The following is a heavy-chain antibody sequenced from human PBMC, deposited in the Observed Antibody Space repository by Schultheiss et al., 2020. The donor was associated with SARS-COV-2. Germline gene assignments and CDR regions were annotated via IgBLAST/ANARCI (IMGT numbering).Heavy chain of an antibody. Sequence: SETLSLTCAVSGYSISSGYYWGWIRQPPGKGLEWIGSIYHSGSTYYNPSLKSRVTISVDRSKNQFSLKLSSVTAADTAVYYCARDRLWGGYFDPWGQGTLVTVSS. V-gene: IGHV4-38-2*02. CDR1: GYSISSGYY. J-gene: IGHJ5*02. D-gene: IGHD3-16*01. CDR3: ARDRLWGGYFDP. CDR2: IYHSGST.